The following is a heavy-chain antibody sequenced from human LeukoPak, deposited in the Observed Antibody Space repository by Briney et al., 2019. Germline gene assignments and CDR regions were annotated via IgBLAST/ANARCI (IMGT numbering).Heavy chain of an antibody. V-gene: IGHV3-48*03. Sequence: PGGSLRLSCAASGFTFSSYEMNWVRQAPGKGLEWVSYISSSGSTIYYADSVKGRFTISRDNAKNSLYLQMNSLRAEDTAVYYCARESDYSGFDPWGQGTLVTVSS. D-gene: IGHD3-10*01. CDR3: ARESDYSGFDP. CDR1: GFTFSSYE. CDR2: ISSSGSTI. J-gene: IGHJ5*02.